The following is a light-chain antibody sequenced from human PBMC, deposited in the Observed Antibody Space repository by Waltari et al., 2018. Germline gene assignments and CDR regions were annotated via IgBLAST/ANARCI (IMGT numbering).Light chain of an antibody. Sequence: DIQMTQSPSSLSASAGDTVTITCRANQGIRTYLNWYQQKPGKPPKRLIYAASSLDSGVPSRFSGSGSGTDFTLTISSLQPEDFATYYCLQYNGYPFTFGPGTKLDVK. CDR2: AAS. CDR3: LQYNGYPFT. CDR1: QGIRTY. J-gene: IGKJ3*01. V-gene: IGKV1-17*01.